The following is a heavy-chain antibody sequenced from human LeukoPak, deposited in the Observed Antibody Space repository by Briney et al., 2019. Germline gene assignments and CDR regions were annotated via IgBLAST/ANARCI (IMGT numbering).Heavy chain of an antibody. CDR1: GGSISSSSYY. CDR2: IYYSGST. D-gene: IGHD3-22*01. Sequence: SETLSLTCTVPGGSISSSSYYWGWIRQPPGKGLEWIGSIYYSGSTNYNPSLKSRATISVDTSKNQFSLKLSSVTAADTAVYYCAGAYYYDSSGLSYYFDYWGQGTLVTVSS. J-gene: IGHJ4*02. V-gene: IGHV4-39*07. CDR3: AGAYYYDSSGLSYYFDY.